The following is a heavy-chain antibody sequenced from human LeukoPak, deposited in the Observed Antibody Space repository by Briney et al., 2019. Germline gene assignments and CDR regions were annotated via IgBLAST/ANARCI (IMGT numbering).Heavy chain of an antibody. CDR3: ARVFGAGYSDY. D-gene: IGHD4/OR15-4a*01. CDR2: IKQDGSEK. Sequence: GGSLRLSCAASGFTFSSYWMSWVRQAPGKGLEWVANIKQDGSEKYYVDSVKGRVTISRDNAKNSLYLQMNSLRAEDTAVYYCARVFGAGYSDYWGQGTLVTVSS. J-gene: IGHJ4*02. CDR1: GFTFSSYW. V-gene: IGHV3-7*01.